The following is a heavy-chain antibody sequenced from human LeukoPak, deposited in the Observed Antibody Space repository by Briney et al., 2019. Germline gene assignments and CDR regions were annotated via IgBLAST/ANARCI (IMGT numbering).Heavy chain of an antibody. CDR2: ISSSSSYI. J-gene: IGHJ4*02. V-gene: IGHV3-21*01. CDR3: ARDLGEVTASIDY. CDR1: GFTFSSYS. D-gene: IGHD2-21*02. Sequence: GGSLRLSCAASGFTFSSYSMNWVRQAPGMGLEWVSSISSSSSYIYYAYSVKGRFTISRDNAKNSLYLQMNSLRAEDTAVYYCARDLGEVTASIDYWGQGTLVTVSS.